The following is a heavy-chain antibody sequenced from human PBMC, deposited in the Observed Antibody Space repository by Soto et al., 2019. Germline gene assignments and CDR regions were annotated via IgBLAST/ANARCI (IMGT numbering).Heavy chain of an antibody. CDR2: ISAYNGNT. J-gene: IGHJ5*02. Sequence: ASVKVSCKASGYTFTGYGISWVRQAPGQGLEWMGWISAYNGNTNYAQKLQGRVTMTTDTSTSTAYMELRSLGSDDTAVYYCARGDCSSTSCYRFDPWGQGTLVTVSS. D-gene: IGHD2-2*01. CDR3: ARGDCSSTSCYRFDP. V-gene: IGHV1-18*01. CDR1: GYTFTGYG.